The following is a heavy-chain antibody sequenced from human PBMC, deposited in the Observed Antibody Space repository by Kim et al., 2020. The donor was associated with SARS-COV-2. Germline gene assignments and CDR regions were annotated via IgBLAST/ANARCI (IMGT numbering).Heavy chain of an antibody. CDR1: GFTFSSYG. V-gene: IGHV3-33*08. D-gene: IGHD3-9*01. Sequence: GGSLRLSCAASGFTFSSYGMHWVRQAPGKGLEWVAVIWYDGSNKYYADSVKGRFTISRDNSKNTLYLQMNSLRAEDTAVYYCARSLDYDILTGSPGNWGQGTLVTVSS. CDR3: ARSLDYDILTGSPGN. J-gene: IGHJ4*02. CDR2: IWYDGSNK.